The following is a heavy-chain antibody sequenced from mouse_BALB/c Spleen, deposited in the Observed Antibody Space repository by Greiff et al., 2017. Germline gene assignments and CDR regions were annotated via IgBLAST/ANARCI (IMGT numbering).Heavy chain of an antibody. CDR1: GFNIKDTY. D-gene: IGHD1-1*01. J-gene: IGHJ4*01. CDR2: IDPANGNT. CDR3: ARSITTVVAEAMDY. Sequence: EVKLQESGAELVKPGASVKLSCTASGFNIKDTYMHWVKQRPEQGLEWIGRIDPANGNTKYDPKFQGKATITADTSSNTAYLQLSSLTSEDTAVYYCARSITTVVAEAMDYWGQGTSVTVSS. V-gene: IGHV14-3*02.